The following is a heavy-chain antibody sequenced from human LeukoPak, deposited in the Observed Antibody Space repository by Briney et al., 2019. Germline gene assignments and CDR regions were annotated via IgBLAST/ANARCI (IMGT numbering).Heavy chain of an antibody. CDR1: GVTVSSNH. J-gene: IGHJ4*02. V-gene: IGHV3-66*01. Sequence: GGSRRLSWAVSGVTVSSNHMSWVRQAPGKGLEWVSAIYSGGGTYYADSVKGRFTLSRDISKHTLYLQTNSLRAEDTAVYYCVRDASWGQGTLVTVSS. CDR2: IYSGGGT. CDR3: VRDAS.